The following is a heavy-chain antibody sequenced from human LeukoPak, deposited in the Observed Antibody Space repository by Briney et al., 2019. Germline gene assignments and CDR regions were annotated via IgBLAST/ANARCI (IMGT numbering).Heavy chain of an antibody. D-gene: IGHD4-17*01. CDR1: GGSFSGYY. V-gene: IGHV4-34*01. Sequence: SETLSLTCAVYGGSFSGYYWSWIRQPPGKGLEWLGEIDHSVRTNYNPSLKSRVTISVDTSKIQFSLKLSSVTAADTALYYCAREAGAYGDYVGLYYLHHWAQRTRVTVPS. CDR2: IDHSVRT. J-gene: IGHJ4*02. CDR3: AREAGAYGDYVGLYYLHH.